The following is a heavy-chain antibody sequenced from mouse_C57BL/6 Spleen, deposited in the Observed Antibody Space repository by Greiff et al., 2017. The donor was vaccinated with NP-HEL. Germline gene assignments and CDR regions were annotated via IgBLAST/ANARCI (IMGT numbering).Heavy chain of an antibody. CDR3: ARFGYYGSSGGFDY. J-gene: IGHJ2*01. CDR1: GYSITSGYY. CDR2: ISYDGSN. V-gene: IGHV3-6*01. D-gene: IGHD1-1*01. Sequence: EVHLVESGPGLVKPSQSLSLTCSVTGYSITSGYYWNWIRQFPGNKLEWMGYISYDGSNNYNPSLKNRISITRDTSKNQFFLKLNSVTTEDTATYYCARFGYYGSSGGFDYWGQGTTLTVSS.